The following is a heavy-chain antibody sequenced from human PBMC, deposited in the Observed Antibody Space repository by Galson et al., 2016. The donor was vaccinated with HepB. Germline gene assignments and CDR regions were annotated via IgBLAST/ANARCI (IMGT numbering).Heavy chain of an antibody. Sequence: SETLSLTCTVSGGPVSSGRYYWTWIRQPPGKGLEWIGYIYYPESTNYTPSLKSRVTISLDTSKNQFSLKLSSVTAADTALYYCARDVRYCTDGSCHFYGMDVWGQGTPVTVSS. CDR3: ARDVRYCTDGSCHFYGMDV. D-gene: IGHD2-15*01. CDR2: IYYPEST. V-gene: IGHV4-61*01. CDR1: GGPVSSGRYY. J-gene: IGHJ6*02.